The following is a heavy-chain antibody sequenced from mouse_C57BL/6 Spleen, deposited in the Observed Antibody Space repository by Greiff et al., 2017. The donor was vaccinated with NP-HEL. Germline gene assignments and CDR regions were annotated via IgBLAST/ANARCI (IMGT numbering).Heavy chain of an antibody. CDR1: GFTFSSYG. V-gene: IGHV5-6*01. D-gene: IGHD1-1*02. CDR3: ARELVGYLDV. J-gene: IGHJ1*03. CDR2: ISSGGSYT. Sequence: EVQRVESGGDLVKPGGSLKLSCAASGFTFSSYGMSWVRQTPDKRLEWVATISSGGSYTYYPDSVKGRFTISRDNAKNTLYLQMSSLKSEDTAMYYCARELVGYLDVWGTGTTVTVSS.